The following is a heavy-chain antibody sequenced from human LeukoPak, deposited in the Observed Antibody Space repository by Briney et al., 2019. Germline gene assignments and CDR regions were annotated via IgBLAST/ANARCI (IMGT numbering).Heavy chain of an antibody. CDR2: IRRGTNNYTT. V-gene: IGHV3-72*01. CDR3: TRDGGDSTKTAFDM. Sequence: GGSLRLSCAASGFTFSDYILDWVRQAPGKGLEWVGRIRRGTNNYTTEYAASVKGRFIISRDDSKNSLYLHMTSLKTEDTAVYHCTRDGGDSTKTAFDMWGQGTMVTVSS. CDR1: GFTFSDYI. J-gene: IGHJ3*02. D-gene: IGHD2/OR15-2a*01.